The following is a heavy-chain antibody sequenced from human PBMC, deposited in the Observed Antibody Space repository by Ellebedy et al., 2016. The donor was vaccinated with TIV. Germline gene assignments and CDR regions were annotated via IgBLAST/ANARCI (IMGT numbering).Heavy chain of an antibody. Sequence: SLKISCAASGFTFDDYDMHWIGHAPGKGLEWVSGISWNSGSIGYADSVKGRFTISRDNAKNSLYLQMNSLRAEDTALYYCAKDFYDNSGSFDYWGQGTLVTVSS. CDR1: GFTFDDYD. CDR2: ISWNSGSI. D-gene: IGHD3-22*01. J-gene: IGHJ4*02. V-gene: IGHV3-9*01. CDR3: AKDFYDNSGSFDY.